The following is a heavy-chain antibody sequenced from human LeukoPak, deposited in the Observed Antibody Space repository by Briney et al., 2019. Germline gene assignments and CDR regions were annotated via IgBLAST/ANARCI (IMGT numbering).Heavy chain of an antibody. V-gene: IGHV3-30*18. J-gene: IGHJ4*02. CDR3: AKYRAVTTYPWYYFDY. CDR2: ISYDGSNK. CDR1: GFTFSSYG. D-gene: IGHD4-17*01. Sequence: GGSLRLSCAASGFTFSSYGMHWVRQAPGKGLEWVAVISYDGSNKYYADSVKGRFTISRDNSKNTLYLQMNSLRAEDTAVYYCAKYRAVTTYPWYYFDYWGQGTLVTVSS.